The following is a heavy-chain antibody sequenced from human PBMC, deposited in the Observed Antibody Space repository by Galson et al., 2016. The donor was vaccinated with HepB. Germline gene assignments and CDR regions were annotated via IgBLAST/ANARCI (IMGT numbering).Heavy chain of an antibody. J-gene: IGHJ4*02. CDR3: MKEYPQEALP. Sequence: SLRLSCAASGFTFSSCAMSWVRLAPGKGLEWVSGISGSGSRTSYAESVGGRFAISRDNSRNTLYLQMSSLRAEDTAVYYCMKEYPQEALPWGQGTLVTVSS. CDR1: GFTFSSCA. D-gene: IGHD2-21*02. V-gene: IGHV3-23*01. CDR2: ISGSGSRT.